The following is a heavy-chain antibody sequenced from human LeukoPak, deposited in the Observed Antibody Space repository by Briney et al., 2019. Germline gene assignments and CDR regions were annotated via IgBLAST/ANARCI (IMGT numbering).Heavy chain of an antibody. CDR3: APGTYGSGSPPFDY. CDR2: ISWNSGSI. J-gene: IGHJ4*02. CDR1: GFTFGDYA. V-gene: IGHV3-9*01. D-gene: IGHD3-10*01. Sequence: GGSLRLSCAASGFTFGDYAMHWVRQAPGKGLEWVSGISWNSGSIGYADSVKGRFTISRDNAKNSLYLQMNSLRAEDTALYYCAPGTYGSGSPPFDYWGQGTLVTVSS.